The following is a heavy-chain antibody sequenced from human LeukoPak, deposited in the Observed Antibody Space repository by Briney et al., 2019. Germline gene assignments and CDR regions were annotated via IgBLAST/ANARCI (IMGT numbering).Heavy chain of an antibody. D-gene: IGHD3-10*01. CDR2: ISWNSGSI. Sequence: AGGSLRLSCAASGFTFDDYAMHWVRQAPGKGLEWVSGISWNSGSIGYADSVKGRFTISRDNAKNSLYLQMNSLRAEDTAVYYCARGAYMVRGVIISDSDYWGQGSLVTVSS. J-gene: IGHJ4*02. CDR1: GFTFDDYA. CDR3: ARGAYMVRGVIISDSDY. V-gene: IGHV3-9*01.